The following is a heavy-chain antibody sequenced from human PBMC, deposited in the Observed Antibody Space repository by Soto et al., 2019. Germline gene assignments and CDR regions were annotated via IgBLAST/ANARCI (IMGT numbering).Heavy chain of an antibody. Sequence: PGGSLRLSCAAFGFTFSSYAMNWVRQAPGKGLEWVSTISASGGSTYYTDSVKGRFTISRDNSKNTLSLQMNSLRAEDTAIYYCARDPSTGSADYWGQGTLVT. CDR3: ARDPSTGSADY. CDR1: GFTFSSYA. CDR2: ISASGGST. D-gene: IGHD3-9*01. V-gene: IGHV3-23*01. J-gene: IGHJ4*02.